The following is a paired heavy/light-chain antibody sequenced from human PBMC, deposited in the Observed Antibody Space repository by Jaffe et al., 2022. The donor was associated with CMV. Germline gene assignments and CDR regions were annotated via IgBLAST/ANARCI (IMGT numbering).Light chain of an antibody. Sequence: QAVVTQEPSLTVSPGGTVTLTCGSSTGAVTSGHYPYWFQQKPGQAPRTLIYDTSNKHSWTPARFSGSLLGGKAALTLSGAQPEDEAEYYCLLSYSGASVVFGGGTKLTVL. J-gene: IGLJ2*01. CDR3: LLSYSGASVV. CDR2: DTS. CDR1: TGAVTSGHY. V-gene: IGLV7-46*01.
Heavy chain of an antibody. Sequence: QVQLVQSGAEVKKPGASVKVSCKASGYTFTSYDINWVRQATGQGLEWMGWMNPNSGNTGYAQKFQGRVTMTRNTSISTAYMELSSLRSEDTAVYYCATAPYSSGWSDFDYWGQGTLVTVSS. D-gene: IGHD6-19*01. V-gene: IGHV1-8*01. J-gene: IGHJ4*02. CDR2: MNPNSGNT. CDR1: GYTFTSYD. CDR3: ATAPYSSGWSDFDY.